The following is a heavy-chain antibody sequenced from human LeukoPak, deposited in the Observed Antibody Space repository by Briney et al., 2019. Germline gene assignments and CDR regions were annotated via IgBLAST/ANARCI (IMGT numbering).Heavy chain of an antibody. D-gene: IGHD3-10*01. Sequence: GGSLRLSCAASGFAFDDYAMHWVRQAPGKGLEWVALISWEGQTTYYADSVRGRFTISRDNSKNSLYLQMNSLRTEDTAFYYCTRDTDYGSATNYFDSWGQGTLVSVSS. J-gene: IGHJ4*02. CDR2: ISWEGQTT. V-gene: IGHV3-43*01. CDR3: TRDTDYGSATNYFDS. CDR1: GFAFDDYA.